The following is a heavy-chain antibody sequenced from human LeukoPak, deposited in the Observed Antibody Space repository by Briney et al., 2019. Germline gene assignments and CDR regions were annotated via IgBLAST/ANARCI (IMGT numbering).Heavy chain of an antibody. J-gene: IGHJ5*02. V-gene: IGHV3-15*01. Sequence: TGGSLRLSCAASGFTFSNAWMSWVRQAPGEGLEWVGRIKSKTDGGTTDYAAPVKGRFTISRDDSKNTLYLQMNSLKTEDTAVYYCTKLNSDYGAFPWGQGTPVTVSS. D-gene: IGHD4-17*01. CDR2: IKSKTDGGTT. CDR1: GFTFSNAW. CDR3: TKLNSDYGAFP.